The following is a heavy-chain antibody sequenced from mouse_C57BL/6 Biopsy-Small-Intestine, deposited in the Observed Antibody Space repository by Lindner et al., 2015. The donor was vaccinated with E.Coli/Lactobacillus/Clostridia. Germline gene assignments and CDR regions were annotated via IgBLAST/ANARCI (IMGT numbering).Heavy chain of an antibody. D-gene: IGHD3-2*02. J-gene: IGHJ3*01. V-gene: IGHV1-62-2*01. CDR2: FYPGSGTI. Sequence: VQLQESGTELVRPGTSVKLSCKASGYTFTEYTIHWVKQRSGQGLEWIGWFYPGSGTIKYNEKFKDKATLTADKSSSSVYMELSRLTSEDSAVYFCARHGQLRLPGFAYWGQGTLVTVSA. CDR3: ARHGQLRLPGFAY. CDR1: GYTFTEYT.